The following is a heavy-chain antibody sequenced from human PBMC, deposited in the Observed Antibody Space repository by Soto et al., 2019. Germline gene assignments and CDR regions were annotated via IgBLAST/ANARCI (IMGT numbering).Heavy chain of an antibody. V-gene: IGHV5-10-1*01. CDR2: IDPSDSYT. J-gene: IGHJ6*02. CDR1: GYSFTSYW. D-gene: IGHD1-26*01. Sequence: GESLKISCKGSGYSFTSYWISWVRQMPGKGLEWMGRIDPSDSYTNYSPSFQGHVTISADKSISTAYLQWSSLKASDTAMYYCARVSSGSAYYYYGMDVWGQGTTVTAP. CDR3: ARVSSGSAYYYYGMDV.